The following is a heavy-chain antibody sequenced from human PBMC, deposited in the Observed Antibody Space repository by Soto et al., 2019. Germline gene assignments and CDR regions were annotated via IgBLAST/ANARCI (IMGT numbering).Heavy chain of an antibody. D-gene: IGHD2-8*01. V-gene: IGHV1-18*04. CDR2: ISAYNGNT. Sequence: ASVKVSCKASGYTFTSYGISWARQAPGQGLEWMGWISAYNGNTNYAQKLQGRVTMTTDTSTSTAYMELRSLRSDDTAVYYCAREHYCTNGVCYDYWGQGTLVTVSS. J-gene: IGHJ4*02. CDR1: GYTFTSYG. CDR3: AREHYCTNGVCYDY.